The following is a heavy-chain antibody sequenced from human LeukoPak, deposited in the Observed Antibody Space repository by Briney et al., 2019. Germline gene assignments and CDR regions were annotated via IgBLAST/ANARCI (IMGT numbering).Heavy chain of an antibody. CDR3: ATGSCRGGGDCYSYWYFDL. J-gene: IGHJ2*01. Sequence: ASVKVSCKVSGYTLTELSMHWVRQAPGKGLEWMGGFDPEDGETIYAQKFQGRVTMTEDTSTDTAYMELSSLRSEDTAVYYCATGSCRGGGDCYSYWYFDLWGRGTLVTVSS. V-gene: IGHV1-24*01. D-gene: IGHD2-21*02. CDR1: GYTLTELS. CDR2: FDPEDGET.